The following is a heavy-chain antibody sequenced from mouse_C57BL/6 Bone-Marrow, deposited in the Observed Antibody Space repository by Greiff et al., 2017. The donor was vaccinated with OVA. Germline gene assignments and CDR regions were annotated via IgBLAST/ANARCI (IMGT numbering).Heavy chain of an antibody. Sequence: VQLQQSGAELARPGASVKLSCKASGYTFTSYGISWVKQRTGQGLEWIGEIYPRSGNTYYNEKFKGKATLTADKSSSTAYMELRSLTSEDSAVYFCATNYCGRDFDYWGQGTTLTVSS. J-gene: IGHJ2*01. V-gene: IGHV1-81*01. CDR1: GYTFTSYG. D-gene: IGHD1-1*01. CDR3: ATNYCGRDFDY. CDR2: IYPRSGNT.